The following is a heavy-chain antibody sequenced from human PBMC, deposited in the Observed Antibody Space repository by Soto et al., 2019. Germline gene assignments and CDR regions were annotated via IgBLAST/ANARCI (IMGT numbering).Heavy chain of an antibody. J-gene: IGHJ5*01. CDR2: IIPIFGTA. CDR1: GGTFNNYV. Sequence: ASVKVSCKASGGTFNNYVINWVRQAPGQGLEWMAGIIPIFGTANYAQKFQGRVTITADKSTSTAYMELNSLRSEDTAVYYCARGFGSSWNTGGYNWFDFRGEGTLVTVSS. V-gene: IGHV1-69*06. CDR3: ARGFGSSWNTGGYNWFDF. D-gene: IGHD6-13*01.